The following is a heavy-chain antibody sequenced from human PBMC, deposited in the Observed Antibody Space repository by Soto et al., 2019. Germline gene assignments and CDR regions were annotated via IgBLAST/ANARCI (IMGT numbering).Heavy chain of an antibody. D-gene: IGHD2-2*02. CDR3: ARDDYCGSTSCYTAWFDY. CDR1: GYTFTSYG. CDR2: ISAYNGNT. Sequence: GASVKVSCKASGYTFTSYGISWVRQAPGQGLEWMGWISAYNGNTNYAQKLQGRVTMTTDTSTSTAYMELRSLRSDDTAVYYCARDDYCGSTSCYTAWFDYWGQGTLVTVPS. J-gene: IGHJ4*02. V-gene: IGHV1-18*01.